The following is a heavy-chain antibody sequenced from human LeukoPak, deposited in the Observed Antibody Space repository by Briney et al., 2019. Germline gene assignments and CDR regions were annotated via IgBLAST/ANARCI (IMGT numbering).Heavy chain of an antibody. V-gene: IGHV3-30*18. J-gene: IGHJ4*02. CDR3: AKAMTTVKLGIDY. D-gene: IGHD4-11*01. CDR1: GFTFSSYG. CDR2: ISYDGSNK. Sequence: GGSLRLSCAASGFTFSSYGMHWVRQAPGKGLEWVAVISYDGSNKYYADSVKGRFTTSRDNSKNTLYLQMNSLRAEDTAVYYCAKAMTTVKLGIDYWGQGTLVTVSS.